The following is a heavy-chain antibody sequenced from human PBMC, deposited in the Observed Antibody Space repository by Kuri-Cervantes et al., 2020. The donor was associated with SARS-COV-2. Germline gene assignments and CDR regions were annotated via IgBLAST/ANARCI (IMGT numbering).Heavy chain of an antibody. D-gene: IGHD6-19*01. CDR1: GFTFSSYW. J-gene: IGHJ4*02. CDR3: ARDPGGSIAVAGLLVTYFDY. V-gene: IGHV3-7*03. Sequence: GGSLRPSCPAPGFTFSSYWMSWVRQAPGKGLEWVANIKQDGSEKYYVDSVKGRFTISRDNAKNSLYLQMNRLRAEDPAVYYCARDPGGSIAVAGLLVTYFDYWGQGTLVTVSS. CDR2: IKQDGSEK.